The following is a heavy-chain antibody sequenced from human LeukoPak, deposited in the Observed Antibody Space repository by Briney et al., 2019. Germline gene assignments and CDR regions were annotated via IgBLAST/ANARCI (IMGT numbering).Heavy chain of an antibody. D-gene: IGHD3-22*01. CDR2: IRGSGFST. CDR1: GFTVSSNY. Sequence: PGGSLRLSCAASGFTVSSNYMSWVRQAPGKGLEWVSTIRGSGFSTYYADSVKGRFTISRDNSQNTLYLQMNSLRAEDTALYYCAKGLTFYSDTSGYYYLDYWGQGTLVTVSS. CDR3: AKGLTFYSDTSGYYYLDY. J-gene: IGHJ4*02. V-gene: IGHV3-23*01.